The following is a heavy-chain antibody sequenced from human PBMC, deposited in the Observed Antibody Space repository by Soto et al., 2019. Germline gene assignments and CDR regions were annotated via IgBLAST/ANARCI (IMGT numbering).Heavy chain of an antibody. CDR3: ARRYSSSPFDY. CDR2: IYYSGST. V-gene: IGHV4-39*01. D-gene: IGHD6-6*01. J-gene: IGHJ4*02. CDR1: GGSISSSSYY. Sequence: SETLSLTCTVSGGSISSSSYYWGWIRQPPGKGLEWIGSIYYSGSTYYNPSLERRVTISVDTSKNQFSLKLSSVTAADTAVYYCARRYSSSPFDYWGQGTLVTVSS.